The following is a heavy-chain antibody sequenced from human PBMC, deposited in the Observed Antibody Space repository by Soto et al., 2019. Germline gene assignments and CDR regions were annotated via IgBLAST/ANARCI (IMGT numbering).Heavy chain of an antibody. D-gene: IGHD1-26*01. CDR1: GYTFTAYF. CDR2: VDPEDGEP. CDR3: ATVGRLGSTGASTYGMDV. Sequence: EVQVVQSGAEVTKPGATVKLSCKVSGYTFTAYFIHWVQQAPGKGLEWLGLVDPEDGEPIYAEKFQGRFTITADTSTDTGYMELSSLRYEDTAVYFCATVGRLGSTGASTYGMDVWGQGTTVTVSS. J-gene: IGHJ6*02. V-gene: IGHV1-69-2*01.